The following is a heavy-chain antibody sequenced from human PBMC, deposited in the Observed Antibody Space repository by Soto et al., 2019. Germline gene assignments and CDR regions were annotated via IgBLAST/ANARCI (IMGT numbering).Heavy chain of an antibody. CDR2: ISSSSSTI. J-gene: IGHJ4*02. D-gene: IGHD3-22*01. CDR1: GFTFSSYS. V-gene: IGHV3-48*01. Sequence: EVQLVESGGGLVQPGGSLRLSCAASGFTFSSYSMNWVRQAPGKGLEWVSYISSSSSTIYYADSVKGRFTISRDNAKNSLYLKKNSLRAEDTAVYYCARGVYYYDSSGLSYCGQGTLVTVSS. CDR3: ARGVYYYDSSGLSY.